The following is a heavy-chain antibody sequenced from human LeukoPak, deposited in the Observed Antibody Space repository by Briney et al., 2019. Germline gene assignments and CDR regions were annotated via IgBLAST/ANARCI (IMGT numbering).Heavy chain of an antibody. V-gene: IGHV5-51*01. J-gene: IGHJ3*01. CDR2: IYPDDSDT. CDR1: GYRFNAYW. D-gene: IGHD3-22*01. Sequence: GESLKISCKGSGYRFNAYWTAWVRQMPGKGLEWMRIIYPDDSDTRYSPSFQGQVTISADKSVRTAYLQWSSLKASDTAMYYCARPNITSYYDSRGYDAFDVWGQGTMVTVSS. CDR3: ARPNITSYYDSRGYDAFDV.